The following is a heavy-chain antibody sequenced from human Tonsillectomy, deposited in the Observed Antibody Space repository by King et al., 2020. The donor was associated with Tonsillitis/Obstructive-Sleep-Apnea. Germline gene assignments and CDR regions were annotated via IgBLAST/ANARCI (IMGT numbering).Heavy chain of an antibody. CDR3: ARMEAARRNYYSDY. CDR2: INPYSGGT. CDR1: GYTFTGYY. Sequence: QLVQSGAEVKKPGASVKLSCKASGYTFTGYYVHWVRQAPGEGLEWMGWINPYSGGTNFAQKFQGRVTLTRDTSISTAYMELSRLRSDDTAVYYCARMEAARRNYYSDYWGQGTLVTVSS. V-gene: IGHV1-2*02. J-gene: IGHJ4*02. D-gene: IGHD6-6*01.